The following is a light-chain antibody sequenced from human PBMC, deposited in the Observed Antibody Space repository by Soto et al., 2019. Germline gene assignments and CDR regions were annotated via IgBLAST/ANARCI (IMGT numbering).Light chain of an antibody. Sequence: ASQSVSSSVAWYQHKPGQAPRLLIYDSSSRATGVPARFSGSGSGTDFSLTISRLEPEDFAVYHCQQYSSSPRNFGQGTQLEIK. CDR2: DSS. CDR1: QSVSSS. CDR3: QQYSSSPRN. V-gene: IGKV3-20*01. J-gene: IGKJ5*01.